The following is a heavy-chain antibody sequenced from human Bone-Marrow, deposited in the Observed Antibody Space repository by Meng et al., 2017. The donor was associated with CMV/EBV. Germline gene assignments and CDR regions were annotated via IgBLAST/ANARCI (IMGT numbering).Heavy chain of an antibody. D-gene: IGHD1-14*01. CDR3: TRTNCSSSTACFGC. V-gene: IGHV3-73*01. Sequence: GESLKISCADSGLTFSASAMHWVRQVAGKGLEWVGRIRPKTSNYATAYAVSVRGRFIISRDDSKNTAYLQMNSLKTDDTGVYYCTRTNCSSSTACFGCWGQGTLVTVSS. CDR2: IRPKTSNYAT. CDR1: GLTFSASA. J-gene: IGHJ4*02.